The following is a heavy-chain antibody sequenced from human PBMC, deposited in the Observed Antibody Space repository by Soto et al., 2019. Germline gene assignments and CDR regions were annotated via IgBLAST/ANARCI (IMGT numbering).Heavy chain of an antibody. CDR1: GFTFNNFG. Sequence: QVQLVESGGGGVQPGRSLRLSCAASGFTFNNFGLHWVRQAPGKGLEWVAVIWYDGSHQYYADSVKGRFTISRDNSKNTLYLQMNSLRAEDTAVYYCERGLAGVDYWGQGTLVTVSS. CDR3: ERGLAGVDY. V-gene: IGHV3-33*01. J-gene: IGHJ4*02. D-gene: IGHD3-3*02. CDR2: IWYDGSHQ.